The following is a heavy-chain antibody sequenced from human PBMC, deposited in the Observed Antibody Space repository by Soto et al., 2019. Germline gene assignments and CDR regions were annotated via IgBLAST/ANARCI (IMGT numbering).Heavy chain of an antibody. D-gene: IGHD5-18*01. J-gene: IGHJ6*02. CDR3: AKEWIQLWLHYYGMDV. Sequence: QVQLVESGGGVVQPGRSLRLSCAASGFTFSSYGRHWVRQAPGKGLEWVAVISYDGSNKYYADSVKGRFTISRDNSKNTLYLQMNSLRAEDTAVYYCAKEWIQLWLHYYGMDVWGQGTTVTVSS. CDR1: GFTFSSYG. CDR2: ISYDGSNK. V-gene: IGHV3-30*18.